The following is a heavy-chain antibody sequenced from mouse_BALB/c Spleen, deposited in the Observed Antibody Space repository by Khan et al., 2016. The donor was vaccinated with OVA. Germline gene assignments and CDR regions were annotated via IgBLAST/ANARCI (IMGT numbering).Heavy chain of an antibody. J-gene: IGHJ2*01. Sequence: EVELVESGGGLVKPGGSLKLSCAASGFIFSSYGMSWVRQTPDKRLELVATINSNGGSTYYPDSVKGRFTISRDNAKNTLYLQMSSLKSEDTAMYYCARMARTINWGQGTTLTVSS. CDR2: INSNGGST. V-gene: IGHV5-6-3*01. CDR3: ARMARTIN. CDR1: GFIFSSYG.